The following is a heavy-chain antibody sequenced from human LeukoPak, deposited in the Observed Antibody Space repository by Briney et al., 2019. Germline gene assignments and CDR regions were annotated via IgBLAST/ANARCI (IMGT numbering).Heavy chain of an antibody. CDR3: ARETYYYDSSGYFSYDY. J-gene: IGHJ4*02. Sequence: ASVKVSCKASGYTFTVYYMHWVRQAPGQGLEWMGWINPNSGGTNYAQKFQGRVTMTRDTSISTAYKELSRLRSDDTAVYYCARETYYYDSSGYFSYDYWGQGTLVTVSS. CDR1: GYTFTVYY. D-gene: IGHD3-22*01. V-gene: IGHV1-2*02. CDR2: INPNSGGT.